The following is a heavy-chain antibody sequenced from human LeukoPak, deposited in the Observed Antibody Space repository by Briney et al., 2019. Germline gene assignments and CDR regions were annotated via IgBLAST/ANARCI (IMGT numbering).Heavy chain of an antibody. CDR3: ARTDQKWFGESRGSY. J-gene: IGHJ4*02. Sequence: GASVKVSCKASGYTFTSYGISWVRQAPGQGLEWMGWISAYNGNTNYAQKLQGRVTMTTDTSTSTAYMELRSLRSDDTAAYYCARTDQKWFGESRGSYWGQGTLVTVSS. CDR1: GYTFTSYG. D-gene: IGHD3-10*01. V-gene: IGHV1-18*01. CDR2: ISAYNGNT.